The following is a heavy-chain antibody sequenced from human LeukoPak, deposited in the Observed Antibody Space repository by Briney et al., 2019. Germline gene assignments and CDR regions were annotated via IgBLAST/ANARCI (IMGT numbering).Heavy chain of an antibody. V-gene: IGHV3-23*01. J-gene: IGHJ4*02. CDR1: GFTFSNSA. D-gene: IGHD6-19*01. CDR2: IGASGGGT. CDR3: ANAIHSKAVALPFDY. Sequence: GGSLRLSCSASGFTFSNSAMNWVRQAPGRGLEWVSVIGASGGGTYYAVSVKGRFTISRDNSKNTLYLKMNSLRAEDTAVYYCANAIHSKAVALPFDYWGQGTLVTVSS.